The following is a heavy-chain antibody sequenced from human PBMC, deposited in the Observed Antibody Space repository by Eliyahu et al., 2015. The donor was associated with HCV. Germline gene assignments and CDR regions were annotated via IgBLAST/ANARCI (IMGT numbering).Heavy chain of an antibody. J-gene: IGHJ6*02. CDR2: INPSGGST. Sequence: QVQLVQSGAEVKKPGASVKVSCKASGXTFTSYYMHWGRQAPGXGFEWMGIINPSGGSTSYAQKFQGRVTMTRDTSTSTVYMELSSLRSEDTAVYYCAPERRTAAGKRDNYYYYGMDVWGQGTTVTVSS. V-gene: IGHV1-46*03. CDR3: APERRTAAGKRDNYYYYGMDV. D-gene: IGHD6-13*01. CDR1: GXTFTSYY.